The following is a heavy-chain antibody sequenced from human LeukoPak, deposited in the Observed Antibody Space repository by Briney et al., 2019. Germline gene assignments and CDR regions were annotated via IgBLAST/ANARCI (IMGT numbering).Heavy chain of an antibody. Sequence: ASVKVSCKTSGYTFTTYGISWVRQAPGQGLEWMGWISAYNGNTNYAQKLQGRVTMTRDTSTSTVYMELSSLRSEDTAVYYCARDQYSSGWYVGYGMDVWGQGTTVTVSS. D-gene: IGHD6-19*01. CDR3: ARDQYSSGWYVGYGMDV. V-gene: IGHV1-18*01. J-gene: IGHJ6*02. CDR1: GYTFTTYG. CDR2: ISAYNGNT.